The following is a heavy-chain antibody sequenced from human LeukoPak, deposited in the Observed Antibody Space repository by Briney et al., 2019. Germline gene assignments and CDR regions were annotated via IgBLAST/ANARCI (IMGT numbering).Heavy chain of an antibody. CDR3: AKASPGGTRYGMDV. J-gene: IGHJ6*02. Sequence: PGGSLRLSCAAFGLTFSNYAMTWVRQAPGKGLEWVSGISTAGTNTYYADSVKSRFTISRDNSKNTLYLQLNSLRAEDTAIYYCAKASPGGTRYGMDVWGQGTTVTVSS. CDR2: ISTAGTNT. CDR1: GLTFSNYA. D-gene: IGHD1-1*01. V-gene: IGHV3-23*01.